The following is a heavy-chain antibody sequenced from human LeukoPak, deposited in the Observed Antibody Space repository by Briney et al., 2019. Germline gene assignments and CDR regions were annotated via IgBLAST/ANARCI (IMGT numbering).Heavy chain of an antibody. CDR3: AKSVVRGVHCADY. V-gene: IGHV3-23*01. CDR1: GFTFSSYA. CDR2: ISGSGGST. J-gene: IGHJ4*02. Sequence: GGSLRLSCAASGFTFSSYAMSWVRQAPGKGLEWVSAISGSGGSTYYADSVKGRFTISRDNSKNTLYLQMNILRAEDTAVYYCAKSVVRGVHCADYCGQGTLVTVSS. D-gene: IGHD3-10*01.